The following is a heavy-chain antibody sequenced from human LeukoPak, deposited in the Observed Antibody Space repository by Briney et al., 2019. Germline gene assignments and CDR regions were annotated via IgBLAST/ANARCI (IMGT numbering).Heavy chain of an antibody. V-gene: IGHV4-38-2*02. CDR1: GYSIRSGYY. CDR3: ARETGQRIRRDGYNWVVY. D-gene: IGHD5-24*01. J-gene: IGHJ4*02. Sequence: SETLSLTCAVSGYSIRSGYYWGWSRPPPGEGGEWIGSIYNSGSTYYNQSLKRGVTISVDRSKNKFSLKLSSVTAADTAVYYCARETGQRIRRDGYNWVVYWGQGTLVTVSS. CDR2: IYNSGST.